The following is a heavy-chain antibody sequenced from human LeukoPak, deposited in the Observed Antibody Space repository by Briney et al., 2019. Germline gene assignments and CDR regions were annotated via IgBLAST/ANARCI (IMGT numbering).Heavy chain of an antibody. CDR2: ISRTGNSI. CDR3: ARGPYSSNWYVDY. D-gene: IGHD6-13*01. CDR1: GFTFSDNY. J-gene: IGHJ4*02. V-gene: IGHV3-11*04. Sequence: PGGSLRLSCAASGFTFSDNYMDWVRLAPGKGLEWISYISRTGNSIYYADSVKGRFTISRDSAKNSLYLQMNSLRAEDTAVYYCARGPYSSNWYVDYWGQGTLVTVAS.